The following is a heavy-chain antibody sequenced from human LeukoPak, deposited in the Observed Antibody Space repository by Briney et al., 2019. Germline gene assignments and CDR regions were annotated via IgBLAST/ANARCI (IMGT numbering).Heavy chain of an antibody. CDR1: GYTFTDYY. CDR2: INPNSGGT. CDR3: ARERIDSDTVGATTIEY. Sequence: ASVKVSCKASGYTFTDYYMHWVRQAPGQGLEWMGWINPNSGGTKYAQKFQGRVTMTSDTSISTAYMELSGLRSDDTAVYYCARERIDSDTVGATTIEYWGQGTLVTVSS. V-gene: IGHV1-2*02. J-gene: IGHJ4*02. D-gene: IGHD1-26*01.